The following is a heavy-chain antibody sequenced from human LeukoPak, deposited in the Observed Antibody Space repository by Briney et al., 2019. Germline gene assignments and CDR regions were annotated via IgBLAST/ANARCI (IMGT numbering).Heavy chain of an antibody. D-gene: IGHD5-24*01. Sequence: ASVKVSCKSSGYSFTAYAMHWVRQAPGQGLEWVGWITPTDGADYAQKFQGRVTMTSDTSMSTVYMDLNRLTSDDTAVYFCARDRYGDGFAHFDYWGQETLVTVSS. CDR1: GYSFTAYA. CDR3: ARDRYGDGFAHFDY. CDR2: ITPTDGA. J-gene: IGHJ4*02. V-gene: IGHV1-2*02.